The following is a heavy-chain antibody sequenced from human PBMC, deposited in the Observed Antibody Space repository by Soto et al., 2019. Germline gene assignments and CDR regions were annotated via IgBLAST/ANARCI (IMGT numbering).Heavy chain of an antibody. D-gene: IGHD3-10*01. V-gene: IGHV1-3*01. CDR2: INAGNGRE. Sequence: QVQLEQSGAEVKKPGASVKVSCKTSGYTFTSYTLHWVRQAPGQGLEWMGWINAGNGREKYSQRFRDRASLSTDKPAATAYMELRSLRSEDTAMYYCARGGGWVGEASFDSWGQGTLVTVSS. CDR1: GYTFTSYT. J-gene: IGHJ4*02. CDR3: ARGGGWVGEASFDS.